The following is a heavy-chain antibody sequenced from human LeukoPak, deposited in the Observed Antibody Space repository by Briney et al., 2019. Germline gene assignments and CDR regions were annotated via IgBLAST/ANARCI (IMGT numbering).Heavy chain of an antibody. CDR3: ARDNYIYSSSWSDAFDI. Sequence: GGSLRLSCAASGFTFSSYAMHWVRQAPGKGLERVAFIHYDGSNNYYADSVKGRFTISRDNSKNTLYLQMNSLRAEDTAVYYCARDNYIYSSSWSDAFDIWSQGTMVTVSS. D-gene: IGHD6-13*01. J-gene: IGHJ3*02. CDR1: GFTFSSYA. V-gene: IGHV3-30*02. CDR2: IHYDGSNN.